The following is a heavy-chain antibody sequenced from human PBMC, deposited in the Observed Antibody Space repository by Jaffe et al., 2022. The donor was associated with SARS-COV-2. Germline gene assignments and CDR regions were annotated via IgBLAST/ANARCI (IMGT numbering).Heavy chain of an antibody. Sequence: QVQLQESGPGLVKPAETLSLTCTVSGGSIRNYYWTWIRQSPGKRLEWIGYIHSSGSNGYNPSLKSRVTISVDTSKNQFSLKLTSVTAADTAVYYCTRVADGGLFDYWGQGTLVTVSS. J-gene: IGHJ4*02. CDR2: IHSSGSN. V-gene: IGHV4-59*01. CDR1: GGSIRNYY. CDR3: TRVADGGLFDY.